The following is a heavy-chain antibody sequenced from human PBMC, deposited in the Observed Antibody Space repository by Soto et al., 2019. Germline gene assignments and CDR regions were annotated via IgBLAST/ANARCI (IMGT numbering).Heavy chain of an antibody. CDR3: ARGSGWCPV. D-gene: IGHD6-19*01. CDR1: GGSINNYY. J-gene: IGHJ4*02. V-gene: IGHV4-59*01. Sequence: QVQLQESGPGLVKPSETLSLTCTVSGGSINNYYWSWIRQPPGKGLEWIGYIYYSGSTNYNPSLKSRVTISVDTSKNQFSLKLSSVTAADTAVYSCARGSGWCPVWGQGTLVTVSS. CDR2: IYYSGST.